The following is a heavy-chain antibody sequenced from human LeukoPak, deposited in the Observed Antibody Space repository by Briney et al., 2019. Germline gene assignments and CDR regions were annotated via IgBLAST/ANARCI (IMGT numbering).Heavy chain of an antibody. CDR2: ISGSGGST. J-gene: IGHJ4*02. D-gene: IGHD4-17*01. Sequence: GGSLRLSXAASGFTFSSYAMSWVRQAPGKGLEWVSAISGSGGSTYYADSVKGRFTISRDNSKNTLYLQMNSLRAEDTAVYYCAKSHYGDYEYFDYWGQGTLVTVSS. CDR3: AKSHYGDYEYFDY. V-gene: IGHV3-23*01. CDR1: GFTFSSYA.